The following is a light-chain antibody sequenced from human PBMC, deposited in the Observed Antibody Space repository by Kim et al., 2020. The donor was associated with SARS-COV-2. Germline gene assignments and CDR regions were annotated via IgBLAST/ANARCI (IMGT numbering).Light chain of an antibody. CDR2: AAS. CDR3: QKYDTAPWT. CDR1: QGIINY. V-gene: IGKV1-27*01. J-gene: IGKJ1*01. Sequence: ASVGDGVTITCRASQGIINYLAWYQQKPGEAPKLLIYAASTLQFGVSTRFSGSGSGTEFTLTISDLQPEDVATYYCQKYDTAPWTFGHGTKVEIK.